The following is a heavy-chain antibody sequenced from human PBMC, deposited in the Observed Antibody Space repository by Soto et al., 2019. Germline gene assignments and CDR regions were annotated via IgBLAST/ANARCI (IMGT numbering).Heavy chain of an antibody. J-gene: IGHJ3*02. CDR3: ARGSTAAGDAFDI. V-gene: IGHV1-8*01. CDR1: GYTFTSYD. Sequence: ASVKGSCKASGYTFTSYDINWVRQATGQGLEWMGWMNPNSGNTGYAQKFQGRVTMTRNTSISTAYMELSSLRSEDTAVYYCARGSTAAGDAFDIWGQGTMVTVSS. CDR2: MNPNSGNT. D-gene: IGHD6-13*01.